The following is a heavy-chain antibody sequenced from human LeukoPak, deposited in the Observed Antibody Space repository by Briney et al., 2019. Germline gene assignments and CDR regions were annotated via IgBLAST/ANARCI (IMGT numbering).Heavy chain of an antibody. CDR3: AKGGAYYYDSSGYYDY. Sequence: PGGSLRLSCAASGFTFANYAMTWVRRAPGKGLEWVSVICADDGRTYYADSVKGRFTIFRDNSKNTLYLQMNSLRAEDTAVYYCAKGGAYYYDSSGYYDYWGQGTLVTVSS. CDR1: GFTFANYA. J-gene: IGHJ4*02. V-gene: IGHV3-23*01. CDR2: ICADDGRT. D-gene: IGHD3-22*01.